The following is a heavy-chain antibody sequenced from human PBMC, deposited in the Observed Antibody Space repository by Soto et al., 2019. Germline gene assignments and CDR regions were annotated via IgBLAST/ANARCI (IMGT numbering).Heavy chain of an antibody. CDR3: ANDLAVAGTGYFDY. J-gene: IGHJ4*02. CDR2: ISYDGSNK. Sequence: QVQLVESGGGVVQPGRSLRLSCAASGFTFSSYGMHWVRQAPGKGLEWVAVISYDGSNKYYADSVKGRITISRDNSKNTLYQQMNSLRAEDTAVYYCANDLAVAGTGYFDYWGQGTLVTVSS. D-gene: IGHD6-19*01. V-gene: IGHV3-30*18. CDR1: GFTFSSYG.